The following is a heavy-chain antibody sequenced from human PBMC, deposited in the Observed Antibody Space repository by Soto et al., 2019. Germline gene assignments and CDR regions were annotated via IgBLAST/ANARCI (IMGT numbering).Heavy chain of an antibody. CDR3: EKDPWRKPPEAAFDV. CDR2: IYFSGVT. J-gene: IGHJ3*01. V-gene: IGHV4-31*03. CDR1: GGSISSAGYH. Sequence: SETLSLTFTVSGGSISSAGYHWSWIRQPPGKGLEWIGYIYFSGVTYYNPSLESRVTLSVDTSKNQISLRVSSVTAADTAVYYCEKDPWRKPPEAAFDVWGQGTKVTVSS.